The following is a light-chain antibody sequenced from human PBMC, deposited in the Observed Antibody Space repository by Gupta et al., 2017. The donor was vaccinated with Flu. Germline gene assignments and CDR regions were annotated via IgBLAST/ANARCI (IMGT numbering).Light chain of an antibody. CDR2: EVT. CDR1: SSDVGGFTL. J-gene: IGLJ3*02. V-gene: IGLV2-23*02. CDR3: CSYGGNSTGV. Sequence: QSALTQPASVSGSPGQSITISCTGTSSDVGGFTLVSWYLQHPGKAPKVSMYEVTKRPSGVSNRFSGSKSGNTASLTISGLQTEDEAYYYCCSYGGNSTGVCGGGTKMTV.